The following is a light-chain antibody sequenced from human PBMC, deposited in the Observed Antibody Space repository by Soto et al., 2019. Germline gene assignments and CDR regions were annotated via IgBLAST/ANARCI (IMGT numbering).Light chain of an antibody. V-gene: IGLV3-27*01. CDR2: KDS. J-gene: IGLJ2*01. CDR3: YSAADNNQV. Sequence: SYELTQPSSVSVSPGQTARITCSGDVLAKKYARWFQQKPGQAPGQVIYKDSERPSGIPERFSGSSSGTTVTLTISGAQVEDEADYYCYSAADNNQVFGGGTKLTVL. CDR1: VLAKKY.